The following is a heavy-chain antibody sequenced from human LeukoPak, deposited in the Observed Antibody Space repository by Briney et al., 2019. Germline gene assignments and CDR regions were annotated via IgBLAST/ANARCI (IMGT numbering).Heavy chain of an antibody. Sequence: GGSLRLSCAASGFDFSTYEMNWVRQAPGKGLEWVSYISPGGSKIYCEDSVKGRFTITRDNAKNSLYLQMNSLRAEDTAVYYCARQVATIYYYYYYMDVWGKGTTVTVSS. CDR2: ISPGGSKI. CDR3: ARQVATIYYYYYYMDV. V-gene: IGHV3-48*03. CDR1: GFDFSTYE. D-gene: IGHD5-12*01. J-gene: IGHJ6*03.